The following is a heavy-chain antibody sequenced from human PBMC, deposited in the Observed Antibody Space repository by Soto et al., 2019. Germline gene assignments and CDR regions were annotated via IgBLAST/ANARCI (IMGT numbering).Heavy chain of an antibody. Sequence: EVKVVESGGGLVQPGGSLRLSCAASGFTFSDNWMHWVRQPPGKGPVWVSRISGDASSTSYADSVMGRFTISRDSAKNTVYLQMDSLRVEDTAVYYCTRGGTRTTYWGLFDSWGQGTLVTVSS. V-gene: IGHV3-74*01. CDR3: TRGGTRTTYWGLFDS. D-gene: IGHD7-27*01. CDR2: ISGDASST. J-gene: IGHJ4*02. CDR1: GFTFSDNW.